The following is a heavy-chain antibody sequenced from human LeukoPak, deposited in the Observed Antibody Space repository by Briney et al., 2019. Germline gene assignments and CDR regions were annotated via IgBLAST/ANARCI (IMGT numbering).Heavy chain of an antibody. V-gene: IGHV4-34*01. CDR1: GGSFSGYY. CDR3: ARGRGIVATINGYWYFDL. CDR2: INHSGST. D-gene: IGHD5-12*01. J-gene: IGHJ2*01. Sequence: SETLSLTCAVCGGSFSGYYWSWIRQPPGKGLEWIGEINHSGSTNYNPSLKSRVTISVDTSKNQFSLKLSSVTAADTAVYYCARGRGIVATINGYWYFDLWGRGILVTVSS.